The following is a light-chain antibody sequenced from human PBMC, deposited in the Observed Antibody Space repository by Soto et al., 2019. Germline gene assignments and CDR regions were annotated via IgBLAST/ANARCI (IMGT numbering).Light chain of an antibody. V-gene: IGLV2-14*01. Sequence: QSVLTQPASVSGSPGQSITISCTGTSSDVGGYNFVSWYQHHPGKAPKLMIYEVSSRPSGVSNRFSGSKSGNTASLTISGLQAEDESDYYCTSYTSSSTLLFGTGTRSPS. CDR3: TSYTSSSTLL. J-gene: IGLJ1*01. CDR2: EVS. CDR1: SSDVGGYNF.